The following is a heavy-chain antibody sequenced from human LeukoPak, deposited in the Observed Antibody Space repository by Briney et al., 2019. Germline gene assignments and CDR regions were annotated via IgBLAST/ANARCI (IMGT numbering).Heavy chain of an antibody. Sequence: PRRSLRPSCAPSRFTPAEYAMHCVRQVPRKCMGWDSGISWSIASIGHADSVTGRFTIYRDNATNSLYLQMNSLRAEDTAVYYCAKDTATGIGAAGFRDGRDVWGQGTTVTVSS. CDR3: AKDTATGIGAAGFRDGRDV. CDR1: RFTPAEYA. J-gene: IGHJ6*02. D-gene: IGHD6-13*01. CDR2: ISWSIASI. V-gene: IGHV3-9*02.